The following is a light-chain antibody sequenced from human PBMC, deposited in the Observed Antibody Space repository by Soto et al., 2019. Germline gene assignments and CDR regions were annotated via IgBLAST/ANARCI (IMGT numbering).Light chain of an antibody. Sequence: IVLTQSPGTLSLSPWERGALSCSASQSVSSNYVAWYQQKPGQAPRLLIYGASTRATGIPARFSGSGSGTDFTLTISSLQSEDFAVYYCHQYYKWPLTFGGGTKVDIK. J-gene: IGKJ4*01. CDR2: GAS. V-gene: IGKV3-15*01. CDR3: HQYYKWPLT. CDR1: QSVSSN.